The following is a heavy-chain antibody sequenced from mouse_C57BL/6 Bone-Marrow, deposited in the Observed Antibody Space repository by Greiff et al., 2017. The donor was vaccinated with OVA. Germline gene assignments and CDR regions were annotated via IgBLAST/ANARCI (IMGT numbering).Heavy chain of an antibody. D-gene: IGHD1-1*01. Sequence: VQLQQSGAELVRPGASVKLSCTASGFNFKDDYMHWVKQRPEQGLEWIGWIDPENGDTEYAAKFQGKATITADTSSNTAYLQLSSLTSEDTAVYYFTFFYYGSSKGDYFDYWGQGTTLTVSS. CDR2: IDPENGDT. CDR3: TFFYYGSSKGDYFDY. J-gene: IGHJ2*01. V-gene: IGHV14-4*01. CDR1: GFNFKDDY.